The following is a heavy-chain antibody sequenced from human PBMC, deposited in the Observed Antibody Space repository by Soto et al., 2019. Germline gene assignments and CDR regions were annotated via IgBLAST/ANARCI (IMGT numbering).Heavy chain of an antibody. V-gene: IGHV5-51*01. CDR2: IYPGDSDT. CDR3: ARQPYYYDSSGYSPDYYYYGMDV. CDR1: GYSFTSYW. D-gene: IGHD3-22*01. J-gene: IGHJ6*02. Sequence: GESLKISCKGSGYSFTSYWIGWVRQMPGKGLEWMGIIYPGDSDTRYSPSFQGQVTISADKSISTAYLQWSSLKASDTAMYYCARQPYYYDSSGYSPDYYYYGMDVWGQGTTVTVSS.